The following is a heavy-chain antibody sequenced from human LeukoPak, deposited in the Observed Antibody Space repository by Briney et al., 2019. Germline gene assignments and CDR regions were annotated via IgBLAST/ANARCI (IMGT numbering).Heavy chain of an antibody. CDR3: AKSEPGIAAAGIGY. V-gene: IGHV3-23*01. D-gene: IGHD6-13*01. CDR2: ISGSGGST. J-gene: IGHJ4*02. CDR1: GFTFSSYA. Sequence: GGSLRLSCAASGFTFSSYAMSWVRQAPGKGLEWVSAISGSGGSTYYADSVKGRSTISRDNSKNTLYLQMNSLRAEDTAAYYCAKSEPGIAAAGIGYWGQGTLVTVSS.